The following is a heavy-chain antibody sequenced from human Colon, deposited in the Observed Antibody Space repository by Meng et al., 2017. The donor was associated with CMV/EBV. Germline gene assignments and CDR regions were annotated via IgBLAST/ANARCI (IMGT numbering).Heavy chain of an antibody. CDR1: GFPFSSYA. CDR2: VTGSGSYT. J-gene: IGHJ5*02. D-gene: IGHD6-19*01. V-gene: IGHV3-23*01. Sequence: GGSLRLSCTVSGFPFSSYALSWVRQPPGKGLQWVSAVTGSGSYTYYADSVKGRFTISRDNSNNTLFLQMHSLRAEDTAVYYCAREFWAVAGAWGQGTLVTVSS. CDR3: AREFWAVAGA.